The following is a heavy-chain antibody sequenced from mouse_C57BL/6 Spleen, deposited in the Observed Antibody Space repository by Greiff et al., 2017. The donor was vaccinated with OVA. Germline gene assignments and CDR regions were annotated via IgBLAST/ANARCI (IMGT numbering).Heavy chain of an antibody. CDR1: GFTFSSYT. CDR2: ISGGGGNT. V-gene: IGHV5-9*01. J-gene: IGHJ3*01. D-gene: IGHD3-3*01. Sequence: VQLKESGGGLVKPGGSLKLSCAASGFTFSSYTMSWVRQTPEKRLEWVATISGGGGNTYYPDSVKGRFTISRDNAKNTLYLQMSSLRSEDTALYYCARGTGFAYWGQGTLVTVSA. CDR3: ARGTGFAY.